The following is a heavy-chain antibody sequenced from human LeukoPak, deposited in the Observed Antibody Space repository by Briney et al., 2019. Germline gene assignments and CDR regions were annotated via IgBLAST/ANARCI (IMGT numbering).Heavy chain of an antibody. Sequence: ASVKVSCKASGYTFTSYDINWVRQATGQGLEWMGWMNPNSGNTGYAQKFQGRVTITRNTSISTAYIELSSLRSEDTAVYYCARGGDPQLGNNWFDPWGQGTLVTVSS. V-gene: IGHV1-8*03. CDR2: MNPNSGNT. J-gene: IGHJ5*02. D-gene: IGHD3-10*01. CDR1: GYTFTSYD. CDR3: ARGGDPQLGNNWFDP.